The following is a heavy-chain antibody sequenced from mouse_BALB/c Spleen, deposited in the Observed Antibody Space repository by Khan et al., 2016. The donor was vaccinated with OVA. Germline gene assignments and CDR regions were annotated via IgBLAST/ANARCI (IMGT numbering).Heavy chain of an antibody. V-gene: IGHV5-6*01. CDR1: GFTFSSYS. CDR3: ASHLTGSFAY. J-gene: IGHJ3*01. Sequence: EVHLVESGGDLVRPGGSLQLSCTASGFTFSSYSMSWVRQTPDKRLEWVATISSDGDYTYYPDNVKGRFPISRDNARHTLYLQMSSLKSEDTAMYYCASHLTGSFAYWGQGTLVTVSA. CDR2: ISSDGDYT. D-gene: IGHD4-1*01.